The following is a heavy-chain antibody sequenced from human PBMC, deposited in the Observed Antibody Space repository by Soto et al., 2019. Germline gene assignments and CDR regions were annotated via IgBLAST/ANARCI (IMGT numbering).Heavy chain of an antibody. V-gene: IGHV4-34*01. CDR3: ARGASQYSDFWSGYYTGIGWFDP. CDR2: INHSGST. J-gene: IGHJ5*02. D-gene: IGHD3-3*01. Sequence: SETLSLTCAVYGGSFSGYYWSWIRQPPGKGLEWIGEINHSGSTNYNPSLKRRVTISVDTSKNPFSLKLSSVTAADTAVYYCARGASQYSDFWSGYYTGIGWFDPWGQGTLVTVSS. CDR1: GGSFSGYY.